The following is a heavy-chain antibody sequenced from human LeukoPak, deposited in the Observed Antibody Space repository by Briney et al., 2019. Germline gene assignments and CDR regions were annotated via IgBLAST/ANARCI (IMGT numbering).Heavy chain of an antibody. Sequence: GGSLRLSCAASGFTFSSYWMSWVRQAPGKGLEWVANIKQDGSEKYYVDSVKGRFTISRDNAKNSLYLQMNSLRAEETAVYYCASGYYYGSGSYGPFDPWGQGTLVTVSS. D-gene: IGHD3-10*01. CDR2: IKQDGSEK. V-gene: IGHV3-7*01. CDR1: GFTFSSYW. CDR3: ASGYYYGSGSYGPFDP. J-gene: IGHJ5*02.